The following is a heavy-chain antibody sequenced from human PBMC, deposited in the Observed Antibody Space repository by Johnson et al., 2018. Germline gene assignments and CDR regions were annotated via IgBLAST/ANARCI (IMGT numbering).Heavy chain of an antibody. CDR3: ARGGHGGAYYYYYYMDV. J-gene: IGHJ6*03. V-gene: IGHV4-59*01. CDR1: GGSISSYY. D-gene: IGHD1-26*01. Sequence: QVQLQESGPGLVKPSETLSLTCTVSGGSISSYYWSWIRQPPGKGLEWIGYIYYSGSTNYNPSLKSRVTLSVDTSKKQFPRKLNSVTAAETAGYYSARGGHGGAYYYYYYMDVWGKGTTVTVSS. CDR2: IYYSGST.